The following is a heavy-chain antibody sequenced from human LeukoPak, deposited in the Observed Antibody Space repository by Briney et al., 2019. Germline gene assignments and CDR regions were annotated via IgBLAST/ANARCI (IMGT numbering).Heavy chain of an antibody. CDR2: IYSGGST. CDR1: GFTVSSNY. J-gene: IGHJ4*02. D-gene: IGHD3-3*01. CDR3: ASEGGGSYDFWSGYYTGDYFDY. V-gene: IGHV3-53*01. Sequence: GGSLRLSCAASGFTVSSNYMSWVRQAPGKGLEWVSVIYSGGSTYYADSVKGRFTISRDNSKNTLYLQMNSLRAEDTAVYYCASEGGGSYDFWSGYYTGDYFDYWGQGTLVTVSS.